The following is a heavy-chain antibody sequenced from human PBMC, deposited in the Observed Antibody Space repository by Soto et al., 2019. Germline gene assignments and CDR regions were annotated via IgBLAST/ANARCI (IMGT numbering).Heavy chain of an antibody. CDR1: GGSVTNSSYY. Sequence: LALTCTVSGGSVTNSSYYWGWIRQSPGKGLEWIGSVYYRGRSYSKSSVKSRVTISVDTSKNRFSLSLNSVTASDTAVYFCVSQRTTVPTQAYFDYWGPGALVTVSS. CDR2: VYYRGRS. V-gene: IGHV4-39*01. J-gene: IGHJ4*02. CDR3: VSQRTTVPTQAYFDY. D-gene: IGHD4-17*01.